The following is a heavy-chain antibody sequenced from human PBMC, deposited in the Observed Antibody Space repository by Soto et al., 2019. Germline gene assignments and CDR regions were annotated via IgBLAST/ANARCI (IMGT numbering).Heavy chain of an antibody. V-gene: IGHV4-31*03. CDR2: ITYGGSI. J-gene: IGHJ4*02. Sequence: PSETLSLTCTVSGASITNDDFFWTWVRQHPEKGLEWLAYITYGGSIYYDPSFRSRLTVSIDKSKNQFYLNVRSVTAADPAVYYCAKMERKKRWLLVQNWGQGLLVTVSP. CDR1: GASITNDDFF. D-gene: IGHD2-8*02. CDR3: AKMERKKRWLLVQN.